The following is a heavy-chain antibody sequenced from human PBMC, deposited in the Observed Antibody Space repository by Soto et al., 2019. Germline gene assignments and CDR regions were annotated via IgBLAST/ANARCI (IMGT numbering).Heavy chain of an antibody. D-gene: IGHD4-17*01. J-gene: IGHJ4*02. Sequence: GASVKVSCKASGYSFTRYGISWVRQAPGQGLEWMGWISVHNGNTNYAQKVQGRVTMTTDTSTSTAYMELRSLRSDDTAVYYCAREDYGSLAFDYWRQGTPVTVSS. CDR2: ISVHNGNT. CDR1: GYSFTRYG. V-gene: IGHV1-18*01. CDR3: AREDYGSLAFDY.